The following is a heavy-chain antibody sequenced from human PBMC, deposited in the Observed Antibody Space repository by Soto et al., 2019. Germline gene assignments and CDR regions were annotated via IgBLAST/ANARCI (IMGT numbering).Heavy chain of an antibody. V-gene: IGHV1-18*01. J-gene: IGHJ4*02. D-gene: IGHD6-6*01. CDR2: ISAYNGNT. CDR3: ARHSSSSLPSPLDY. CDR1: GYTFTSYG. Sequence: ASVKVSCKASGYTFTSYGISWVRQAPGQGLEWMGWISAYNGNTNYAQKLQGRVTMTTDTSTSTAYMELRSLRSDDTAVYYCARHSSSSLPSPLDYWGQGTLVTVSS.